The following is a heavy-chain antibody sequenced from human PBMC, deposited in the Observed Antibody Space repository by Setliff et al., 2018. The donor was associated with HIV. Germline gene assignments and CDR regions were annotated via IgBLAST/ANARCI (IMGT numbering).Heavy chain of an antibody. J-gene: IGHJ4*02. CDR3: ARDPNQVGAVAGALDY. Sequence: ASVKVSCKASGGTFSSYAISWVRQAPGQRLEWMGWINAGNGNTKYSQKFQGRVTITRDISASTAYMELSSLRFEDTAVYYCARDPNQVGAVAGALDYWGQGTLVTVSS. CDR2: INAGNGNT. V-gene: IGHV1-3*01. CDR1: GGTFSSYA. D-gene: IGHD6-19*01.